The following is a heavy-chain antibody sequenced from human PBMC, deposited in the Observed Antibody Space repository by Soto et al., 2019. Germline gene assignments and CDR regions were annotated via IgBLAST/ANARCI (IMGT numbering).Heavy chain of an antibody. V-gene: IGHV3-49*04. CDR1: GFTFGDYA. Sequence: GGSLRLSCTASGFTFGDYAMSWVRQAPGKGLEWVGFIRSKAYGGTTEYAASVKGRFTISRDNAKNSLFLQMTSLRAEDTAVYYCAREHGYQVHSLYNWFDPWGQGTLVTVSS. CDR3: AREHGYQVHSLYNWFDP. CDR2: IRSKAYGGTT. D-gene: IGHD1-1*01. J-gene: IGHJ5*02.